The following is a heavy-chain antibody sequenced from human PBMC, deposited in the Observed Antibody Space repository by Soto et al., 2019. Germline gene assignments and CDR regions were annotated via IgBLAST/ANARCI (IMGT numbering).Heavy chain of an antibody. CDR1: EGYISSVGYC. Sequence: LRYAVSEGYISSVGYCWSWIRQPPGKGLEWIGYIYHSGSTYYNPSLKSRVTISVDRSKNQFSLKLSSVTAADTAVYYCARLYQLHNWFDPWGQGTLVTVS. CDR2: IYHSGST. D-gene: IGHD2-2*01. J-gene: IGHJ5*02. CDR3: ARLYQLHNWFDP. V-gene: IGHV4-30-2*01.